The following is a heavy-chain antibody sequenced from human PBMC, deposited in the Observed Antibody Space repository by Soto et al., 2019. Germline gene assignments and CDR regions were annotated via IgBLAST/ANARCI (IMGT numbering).Heavy chain of an antibody. CDR2: IAYDGSNK. CDR3: VRDGARGTIVGPTTIACLDY. Sequence: QVQLVEPGGGVVQPGRSLRLSCVASEFIFSSYGMHWVRQAPGKGLEWVAVIAYDGSNKYYADSVKGRFTISRDNAKNTLYLQLSRLRVEDTAIYYCVRDGARGTIVGPTTIACLDYWGRGILVTVSS. V-gene: IGHV3-30*03. CDR1: EFIFSSYG. J-gene: IGHJ4*02. D-gene: IGHD1-26*01.